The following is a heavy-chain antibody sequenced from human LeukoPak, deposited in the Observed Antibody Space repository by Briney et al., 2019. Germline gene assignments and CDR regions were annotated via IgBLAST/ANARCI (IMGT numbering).Heavy chain of an antibody. CDR3: ARRGEEGAIDY. V-gene: IGHV4-59*08. D-gene: IGHD3-16*01. CDR2: IYYSGST. CDR1: GGSISSHY. J-gene: IGHJ4*02. Sequence: SETLSLTCTVSGGSISSHYWSWIRQPPGKGLEWIGYIYYSGSTNYNPSLKSRVTISVDTSKNQFSLKLSSVTAADTAVYYCARRGEEGAIDYWGQGTLVTVSS.